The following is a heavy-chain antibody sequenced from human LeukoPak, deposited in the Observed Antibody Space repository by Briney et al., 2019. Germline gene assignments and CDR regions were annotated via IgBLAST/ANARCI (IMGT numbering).Heavy chain of an antibody. CDR3: ARLSGYDYVWGSYRYTFPFDY. J-gene: IGHJ4*02. D-gene: IGHD3-16*02. Sequence: SETLSLTCTVSGGSISSYYWSWIRQPAGKGLEWIGRIYTSGSTNYNPSLKSRVTMSVDTSKNQFSLKLSSVTAADTAVYYCARLSGYDYVWGSYRYTFPFDYWGQGTLVTVSS. CDR2: IYTSGST. CDR1: GGSISSYY. V-gene: IGHV4-4*07.